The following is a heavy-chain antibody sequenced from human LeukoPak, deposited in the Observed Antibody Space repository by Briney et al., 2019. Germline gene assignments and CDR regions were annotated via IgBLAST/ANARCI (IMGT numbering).Heavy chain of an antibody. CDR2: ISGSGGST. V-gene: IGHV3-23*01. J-gene: IGHJ4*02. CDR1: GFTFSSYA. CDR3: AKTEAPAAIRAGSDY. D-gene: IGHD2-2*02. Sequence: GGSLRLSCAASGFTFSSYAMSWVRQAPGKGLEWVSAISGSGGSTYYADSVKGRFTTSRDNSNNTLYLQMNSLRAEDTAVYYCAKTEAPAAIRAGSDYWGQGTLVTVSS.